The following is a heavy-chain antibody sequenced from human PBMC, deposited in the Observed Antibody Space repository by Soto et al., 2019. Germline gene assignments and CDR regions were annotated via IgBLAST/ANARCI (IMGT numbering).Heavy chain of an antibody. CDR1: GYTFNTYG. D-gene: IGHD3-3*01. Sequence: ASVKVSCKTSGYTFNTYGINWVRQAPGQGLELMGWISAYNGKTTYAEKFQGRVTLTTDTSTSTAYMELRSLRSDDTAIYYCARDPHEFWTSYWFDPWGQGTPVTVSS. V-gene: IGHV1-18*01. CDR2: ISAYNGKT. J-gene: IGHJ5*02. CDR3: ARDPHEFWTSYWFDP.